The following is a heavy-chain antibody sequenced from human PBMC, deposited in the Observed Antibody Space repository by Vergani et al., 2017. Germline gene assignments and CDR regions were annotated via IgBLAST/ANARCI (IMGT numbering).Heavy chain of an antibody. D-gene: IGHD3-10*01. CDR2: IYYSGST. CDR3: ATDPALGSGLT. J-gene: IGHJ5*02. V-gene: IGHV4-30-4*08. CDR1: GGSISSGDYY. Sequence: QVQLQESGPGPVKPSQTLSLTCTVSGGSISSGDYYLSWIRQPPGTGLEWIGYIYYSGSTHYNSSLKSRVTISVDTSKNQFSLQLSSGTAADTAVYYCATDPALGSGLTWGQGALVTVAS.